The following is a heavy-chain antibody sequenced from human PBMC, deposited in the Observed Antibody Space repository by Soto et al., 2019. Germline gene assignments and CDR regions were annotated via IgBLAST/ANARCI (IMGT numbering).Heavy chain of an antibody. J-gene: IGHJ4*02. CDR3: ARSPITMVRGVIFRY. D-gene: IGHD3-10*01. CDR1: GYTFTSDG. CDR2: ISAYNGNT. Sequence: GASVKVSCKASGYTFTSDGISWVRQAPGQGLEWMGWISAYNGNTNYAQKLQGRVTMTTDTSTSTAYMELRSLRSDDTAVYYCARSPITMVRGVIFRYWGQGTLVTVSS. V-gene: IGHV1-18*01.